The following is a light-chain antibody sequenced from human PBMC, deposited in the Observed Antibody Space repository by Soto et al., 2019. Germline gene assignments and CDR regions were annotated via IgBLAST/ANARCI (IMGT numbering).Light chain of an antibody. CDR3: QQRSNWPT. Sequence: DVQMTQSPSTLSASVGERVTITCRASQSIGTWLAWYQHRPGKAPSLLIYDASTLRSGVPSRFSGSGSGTDFTLTISSLEPEDFAVYYCQQRSNWPTFGQGTKVDI. V-gene: IGKV1-5*01. CDR1: QSIGTW. CDR2: DAS. J-gene: IGKJ1*01.